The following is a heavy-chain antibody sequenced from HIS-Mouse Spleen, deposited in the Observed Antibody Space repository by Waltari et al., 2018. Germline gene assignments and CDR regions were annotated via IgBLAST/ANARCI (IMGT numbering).Heavy chain of an antibody. CDR3: AREIPYSSSWYDWYFDL. Sequence: QLQLQESGPGLVKPSETLSLTCTVSGGSISSSSYYWCWIRQPPGKGLEWIGSMYYSGSTYYNPSLKSRVTISVDTSKNQFSLKLSSVTAADTAVYYCAREIPYSSSWYDWYFDLWGRGTLVTVSS. CDR2: MYYSGST. CDR1: GGSISSSSYY. V-gene: IGHV4-39*07. J-gene: IGHJ2*01. D-gene: IGHD6-13*01.